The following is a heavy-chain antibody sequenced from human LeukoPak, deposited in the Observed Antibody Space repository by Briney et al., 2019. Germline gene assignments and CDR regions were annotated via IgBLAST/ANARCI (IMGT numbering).Heavy chain of an antibody. CDR3: ARGQDIVVVVAATVPSDY. J-gene: IGHJ4*02. CDR1: GFTFSSYW. D-gene: IGHD2-15*01. CDR2: IKQDGSEK. V-gene: IGHV3-7*01. Sequence: PGGSLRLSCAASGFTFSSYWMSWVRQAPGKGLEWVANIKQDGSEKYYVDSVKGRFTISRDNAKNSLYLQMNSLRAEDTAVYYCARGQDIVVVVAATVPSDYWGQGTLVTVSS.